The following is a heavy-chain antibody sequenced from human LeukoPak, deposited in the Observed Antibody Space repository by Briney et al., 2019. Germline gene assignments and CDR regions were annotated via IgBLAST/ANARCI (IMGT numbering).Heavy chain of an antibody. V-gene: IGHV1-24*01. Sequence: ASVKVSCKVSGYTLTELSMHWVRQAPGKGLEWMGGFDPGDGETIYAQKFQGRVTMTEDTSTDTAYMELSSLRSEDTAVYYCVTDMTGGSYCDHWGQGTLVTVSS. CDR1: GYTLTELS. J-gene: IGHJ4*02. CDR2: FDPGDGET. CDR3: VTDMTGGSYCDH. D-gene: IGHD1-26*01.